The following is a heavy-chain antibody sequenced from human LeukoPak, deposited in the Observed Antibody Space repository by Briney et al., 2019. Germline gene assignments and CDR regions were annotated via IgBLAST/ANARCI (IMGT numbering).Heavy chain of an antibody. D-gene: IGHD4-23*01. CDR3: AKDFEYGGFDP. Sequence: GGSLRLSCAASGSTFDDYAMHWVRQAPGKGLEWVSGISWNSGSIGYADSVKGRFTISRDNAKNSLYLQMNSLRAEDTALYYCAKDFEYGGFDPWGQGTLVTVSS. V-gene: IGHV3-9*01. CDR2: ISWNSGSI. J-gene: IGHJ5*02. CDR1: GSTFDDYA.